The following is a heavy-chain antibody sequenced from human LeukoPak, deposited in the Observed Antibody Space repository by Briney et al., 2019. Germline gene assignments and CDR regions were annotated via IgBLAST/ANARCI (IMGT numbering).Heavy chain of an antibody. V-gene: IGHV3-30*03. D-gene: IGHD2-2*02. J-gene: IGHJ4*02. Sequence: GGSLRLSCAASGFTFSSYGMHWVRQAPGKGLEWVAVISYDGNNKYYADSVKGRFTISRDNSENTLYLQMNSLRAEDTAVFYCARAYSTACYSGVDYWGQGTLVTVSS. CDR3: ARAYSTACYSGVDY. CDR2: ISYDGNNK. CDR1: GFTFSSYG.